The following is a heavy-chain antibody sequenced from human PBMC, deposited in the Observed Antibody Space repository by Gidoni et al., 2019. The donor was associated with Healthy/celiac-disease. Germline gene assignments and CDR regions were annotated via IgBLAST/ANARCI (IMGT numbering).Heavy chain of an antibody. CDR2: ISSSSSTI. CDR3: ARGLDIVVVVAATPGWFDP. J-gene: IGHJ5*02. CDR1: GFTFSSYS. Sequence: EVQLVESGGGLVQPGGSLRLSCAASGFTFSSYSMNWVRQAPGKGLEWVSYISSSSSTIYYADSVTGRFTISRDNAKNLLYLQMISLRAEDTAVYYCARGLDIVVVVAATPGWFDPWGQGTLVTVSS. V-gene: IGHV3-48*01. D-gene: IGHD2-15*01.